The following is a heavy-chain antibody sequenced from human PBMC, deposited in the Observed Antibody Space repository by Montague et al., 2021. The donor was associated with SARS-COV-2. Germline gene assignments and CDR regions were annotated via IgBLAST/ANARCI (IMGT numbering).Heavy chain of an antibody. CDR1: GGSTSGYY. J-gene: IGHJ4*02. CDR3: ARAQTTCFIATCVNYFDY. CDR2: TYNTGSA. V-gene: IGHV4-59*13. Sequence: SETLSLTCTVSGGSTSGYYWTWMRQPPGKGLECLGHTYNTGSAKYNPSLKSRFTISIDTPKNQFSLKLRSVTAADTAVYFCARAQTTCFIATCVNYFDYWGQGALVTVSS. D-gene: IGHD2-2*01.